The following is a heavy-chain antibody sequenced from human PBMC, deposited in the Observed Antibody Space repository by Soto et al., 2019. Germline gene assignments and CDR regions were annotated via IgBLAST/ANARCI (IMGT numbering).Heavy chain of an antibody. J-gene: IGHJ4*02. D-gene: IGHD3-22*01. CDR1: GGSFSGYY. CDR2: INHSGST. V-gene: IGHV4-34*01. Sequence: SETLSLTCAVYGGSFSGYYWSWIRQPPGKGLEWIGEINHSGSTNYNPSLKSRVTISVDTSKNQFSLKLSSVTAADTAVYFCAREPKQNYDSSPWNGGFDSWGPGTLVTVSS. CDR3: AREPKQNYDSSPWNGGFDS.